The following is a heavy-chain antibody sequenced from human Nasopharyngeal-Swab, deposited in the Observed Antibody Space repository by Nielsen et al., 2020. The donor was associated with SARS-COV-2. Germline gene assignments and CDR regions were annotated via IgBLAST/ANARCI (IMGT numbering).Heavy chain of an antibody. D-gene: IGHD6-19*01. V-gene: IGHV1-2*06. J-gene: IGHJ4*02. CDR1: GYTFTGYY. Sequence: ASVKVSCKASGYTFTGYYMHWVRQAPGQGLEWMGRINPNSGGTNYALKFQGRVTMTRDTSISTAYMELSRLRSDDTAVYYCARMAVAGTGDYWGQGTLVTVSS. CDR3: ARMAVAGTGDY. CDR2: INPNSGGT.